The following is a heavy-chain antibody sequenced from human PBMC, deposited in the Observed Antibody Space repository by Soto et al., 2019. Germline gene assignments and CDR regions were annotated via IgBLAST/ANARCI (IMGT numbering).Heavy chain of an antibody. CDR3: ARGYSSGWPDY. D-gene: IGHD6-19*01. J-gene: IGHJ4*02. Sequence: QVQLVESGGGVVQPGRSLRLSCAASGFTFSSYGMHWVRQAPGKGLEWVAVIWYDGSNKYYADSVKGRFTISRDSSKNTPYLQLNSLRAEDTAVYYCARGYSSGWPDYLGQGTLVTVSS. CDR1: GFTFSSYG. V-gene: IGHV3-33*01. CDR2: IWYDGSNK.